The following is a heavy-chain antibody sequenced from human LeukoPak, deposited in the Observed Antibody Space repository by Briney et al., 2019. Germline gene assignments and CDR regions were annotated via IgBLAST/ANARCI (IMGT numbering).Heavy chain of an antibody. CDR3: ASQYSTTWYANYYYFGMDV. Sequence: GESLKISCKASGYSFTSYWIGWVRQMPGKGLEWMGIFYPGDSDTRYSPSFQGQVTISADKSISTAYLQWSSLKASDTAMYYCASQYSTTWYANYYYFGMDVWGQGTTVTVSS. CDR1: GYSFTSYW. V-gene: IGHV5-51*01. D-gene: IGHD6-13*01. CDR2: FYPGDSDT. J-gene: IGHJ6*02.